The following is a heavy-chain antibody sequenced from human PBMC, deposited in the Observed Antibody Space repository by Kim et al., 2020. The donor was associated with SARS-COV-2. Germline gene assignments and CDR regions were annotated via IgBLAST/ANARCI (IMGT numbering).Heavy chain of an antibody. CDR1: GFTFSSYG. CDR3: AKLAMVVHTRFTNGVFDAFDI. D-gene: IGHD2-8*01. V-gene: IGHV3-30*18. J-gene: IGHJ3*02. CDR2: ISYDGSNK. Sequence: GGSLRLSCAASGFTFSSYGMHWVRQAPGKGLEWVAVISYDGSNKYYADSVKGRFTISRDNSKNTLYLQMNSLRAEDTAVYYCAKLAMVVHTRFTNGVFDAFDIWGQGTMVTVSS.